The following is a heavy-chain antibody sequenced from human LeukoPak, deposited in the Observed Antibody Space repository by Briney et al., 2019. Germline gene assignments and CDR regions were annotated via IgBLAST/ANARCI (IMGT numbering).Heavy chain of an antibody. Sequence: GGSLRLSCAASGFSFNTYGMTWVRQAPGKGLEWVSSITRSGDTTYYADSVKGRFTISRDNSKNTLYLQMNSLRAEDTAIYYCAKANRYSTSGWYFDYWGQGSLVTVSS. CDR1: GFSFNTYG. CDR3: AKANRYSTSGWYFDY. D-gene: IGHD2-2*01. CDR2: ITRSGDTT. J-gene: IGHJ4*02. V-gene: IGHV3-23*01.